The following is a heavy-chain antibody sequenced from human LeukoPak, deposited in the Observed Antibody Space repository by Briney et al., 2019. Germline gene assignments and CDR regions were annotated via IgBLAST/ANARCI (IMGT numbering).Heavy chain of an antibody. J-gene: IGHJ4*02. CDR1: GFTFGDYA. Sequence: PGRSLRLSCTASGFTFGDYAMSWFRQAPGKGLEWVGFIRSKAYGGTTEYAASVKGRFTISRDDSKSIAYLQVNSLKTEDTAVYYCTRSPGWGSIWYFDYWGQGTLVTVSS. D-gene: IGHD6-19*01. V-gene: IGHV3-49*03. CDR2: IRSKAYGGTT. CDR3: TRSPGWGSIWYFDY.